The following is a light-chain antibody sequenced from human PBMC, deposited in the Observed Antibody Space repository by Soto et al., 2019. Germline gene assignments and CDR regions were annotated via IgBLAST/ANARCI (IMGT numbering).Light chain of an antibody. CDR1: QIVSSNS. CDR2: GAS. V-gene: IGKV3-20*01. J-gene: IGKJ1*01. Sequence: ESVLTQSPVTLSLSPGERATLSCRASQIVSSNSLAWYQQKPGQAPRLLIYGASSRATGTPDRFSGSGSGTDFPLTISRLEPEDFAVYYCQQFGGSPPSWTFGQGTKVEI. CDR3: QQFGGSPPSWT.